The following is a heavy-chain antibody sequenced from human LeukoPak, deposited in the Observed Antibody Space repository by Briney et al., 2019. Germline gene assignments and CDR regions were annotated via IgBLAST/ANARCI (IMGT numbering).Heavy chain of an antibody. D-gene: IGHD3-22*01. CDR1: GFTFSSYE. Sequence: GGSLRLSCAASGFTFSSYEMTWVRQAPGKGLEWVSYISSSGNTIYHADSVKGRFTISRDNAKNSLYLQMNSLRAEDTAVYYCARAHYYDSSGLDFWGQGTLVTVSS. V-gene: IGHV3-48*03. CDR2: ISSSGNTI. J-gene: IGHJ4*02. CDR3: ARAHYYDSSGLDF.